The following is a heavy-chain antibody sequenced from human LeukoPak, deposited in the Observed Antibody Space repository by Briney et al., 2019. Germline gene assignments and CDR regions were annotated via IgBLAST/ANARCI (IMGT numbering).Heavy chain of an antibody. CDR1: GFSLSTSGVG. D-gene: IGHD3-22*01. J-gene: IGHJ5*02. CDR2: IYWNDDK. CDR3: AHRRLYYYDSSGFNWFDP. V-gene: IGHV2-5*01. Sequence: SGPTLVNPTQTLTLTCTFSGFSLSTSGVGVGWIRQPPGKALEWHALIYWNDDKRYSPSLKSRLTITKDTSKNQVVLTMTNMDPVDTATYYCAHRRLYYYDSSGFNWFDPWGQGTLVTVSS.